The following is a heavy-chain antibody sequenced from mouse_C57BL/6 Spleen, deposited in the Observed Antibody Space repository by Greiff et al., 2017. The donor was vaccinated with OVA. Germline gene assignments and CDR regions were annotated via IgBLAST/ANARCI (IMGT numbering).Heavy chain of an antibody. V-gene: IGHV1-15*01. CDR1: GYTFTDYE. CDR3: TPLLDWFAY. D-gene: IGHD2-1*01. Sequence: VKLMESGAELVRPGASVTLSCKASGYTFTDYEMHWVKQPPVHGLEWIGAIDPEHGGTAYNQKFKGKAILTADKSSSTAYMELRSLTSEDSAVYYCTPLLDWFAYWGQGTLVTVSA. J-gene: IGHJ3*01. CDR2: IDPEHGGT.